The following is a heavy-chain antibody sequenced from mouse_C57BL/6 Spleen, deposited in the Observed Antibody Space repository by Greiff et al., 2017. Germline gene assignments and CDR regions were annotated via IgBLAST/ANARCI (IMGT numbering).Heavy chain of an antibody. CDR1: GYSFTDYN. J-gene: IGHJ1*03. V-gene: IGHV1-39*01. Sequence: VQLQQSGPELVKPGASVKISCKASGYSFTDYNMNWVKQSNGKSLEWIGVINPNYGTTSYNQNFKGKATFTVDQSSSTAYMQLNRLTSEDCAVYDGARGEGSSYGYFDVWGTGTTVTVSS. CDR2: INPNYGTT. CDR3: ARGEGSSYGYFDV. D-gene: IGHD1-1*01.